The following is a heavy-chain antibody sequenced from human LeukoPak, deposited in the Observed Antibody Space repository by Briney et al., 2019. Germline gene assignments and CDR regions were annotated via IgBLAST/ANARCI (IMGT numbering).Heavy chain of an antibody. J-gene: IGHJ4*02. CDR2: INSDGNSI. Sequence: GGSLRLSCAASGFTFSSYWMHWVRQAPGKGLVWVSRINSDGNSITYADSVKGRFTISRDNAKNTLYLQMNSLRVEDTAVYYCAREGRVSGYDFDCWCQGTLVTVSS. CDR1: GFTFSSYW. V-gene: IGHV3-74*03. CDR3: AREGRVSGYDFDC. D-gene: IGHD5-12*01.